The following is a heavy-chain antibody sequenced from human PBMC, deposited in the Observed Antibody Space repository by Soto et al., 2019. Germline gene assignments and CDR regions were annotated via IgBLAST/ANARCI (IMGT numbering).Heavy chain of an antibody. Sequence: QVQLQESGPGLVKPSETLSLICTVSGDSINNFYWSWIRQSPGKGLEWIAYIYANGNTNHNPSLKSRVAISIDTSKSQFPLNLTSVTAADTAVYFCARGRSNGAFDSWGQGALVTVSS. J-gene: IGHJ4*02. CDR1: GDSINNFY. CDR3: ARGRSNGAFDS. D-gene: IGHD1-26*01. CDR2: IYANGNT. V-gene: IGHV4-4*09.